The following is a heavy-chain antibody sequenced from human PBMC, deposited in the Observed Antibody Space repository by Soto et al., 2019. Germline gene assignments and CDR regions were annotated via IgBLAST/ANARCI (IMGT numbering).Heavy chain of an antibody. Sequence: GGSLRLSCAASGFTFSSYSMNWVRQAPGKGLEWVSYISSSSSTIYYADSVKGRFTISRDNAKNSLYLQMNSLRAEDTAVYYCARDIPVWNYGLGGFDYWGQGTLVTVSS. CDR1: GFTFSSYS. CDR2: ISSSSSTI. D-gene: IGHD1-7*01. J-gene: IGHJ4*02. CDR3: ARDIPVWNYGLGGFDY. V-gene: IGHV3-48*01.